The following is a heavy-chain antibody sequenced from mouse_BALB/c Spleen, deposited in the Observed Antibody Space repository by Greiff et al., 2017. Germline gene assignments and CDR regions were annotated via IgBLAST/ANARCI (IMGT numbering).Heavy chain of an antibody. D-gene: IGHD1-2*01. CDR1: GFTFSSFG. J-gene: IGHJ4*01. CDR2: ISSGSSTI. V-gene: IGHV5-17*02. Sequence: EVKLVESGGGLVQPGGSRKLSCAASGFTFSSFGMHWVRQAPEKGLEWVAYISSGSSTIYYADTVKGRFTISRDNPKNTLFLQMTSLRSEDTAMYYCARSRNYGFYAMDYWGQGTSVTVSS. CDR3: ARSRNYGFYAMDY.